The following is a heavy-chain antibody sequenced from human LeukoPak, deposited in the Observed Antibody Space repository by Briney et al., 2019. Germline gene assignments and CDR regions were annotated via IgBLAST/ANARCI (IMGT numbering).Heavy chain of an antibody. Sequence: GGSLRLSCAASGFTFSSYWMSWVRQAPGKGLEWVANIKQDGSEKYYVDSVKGRFTISRDNSKNTLYLQMNSLRAEDTAVYYCAKGAMDFDYWGQGTLVTVSS. CDR1: GFTFSSYW. J-gene: IGHJ4*02. CDR3: AKGAMDFDY. CDR2: IKQDGSEK. V-gene: IGHV3-7*01.